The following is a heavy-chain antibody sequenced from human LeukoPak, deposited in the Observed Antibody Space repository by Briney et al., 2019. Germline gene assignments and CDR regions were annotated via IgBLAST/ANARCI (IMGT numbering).Heavy chain of an antibody. V-gene: IGHV3-23*01. CDR2: ISGSGGST. CDR3: AKDLTQWLVQGAFDI. CDR1: GFTFSSYA. J-gene: IGHJ3*02. Sequence: GGSLRLSCAASGFTFSSYAMGWVRQAPGKGLEWVSAISGSGGSTYYADSVKGRFTISRDNSKNTLYLQMNSLRAEDTAVYYCAKDLTQWLVQGAFDIRGQGTMVTVSS. D-gene: IGHD6-19*01.